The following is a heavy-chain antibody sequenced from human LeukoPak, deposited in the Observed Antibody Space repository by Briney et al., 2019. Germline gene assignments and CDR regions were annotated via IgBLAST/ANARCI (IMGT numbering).Heavy chain of an antibody. D-gene: IGHD2-21*02. J-gene: IGHJ5*02. V-gene: IGHV3-30*04. CDR3: ARDNSVRDTAWWFDP. CDR1: GFTFSSYA. CDR2: ISYDGSNK. Sequence: PGGSLRLSCAASGFTFSSYAMHWVRQAPGKGLEWVAVISYDGSNKYYADSVKGRFTISGDNSKNTLYLQMNSLRAEDTAVYYCARDNSVRDTAWWFDPWGQGTLVTVSS.